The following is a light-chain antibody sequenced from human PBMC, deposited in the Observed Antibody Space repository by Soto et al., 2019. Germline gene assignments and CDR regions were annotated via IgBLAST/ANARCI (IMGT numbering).Light chain of an antibody. CDR1: SSDVGGYNY. CDR3: SSYTSSSTLV. CDR2: EVS. Sequence: QSALTQPASVSGSPGQSITISCTGTSSDVGGYNYVSWYQQHPGKAPKLMIYEVSNRPSGVSNRFSGSKSGNTASLTISGLHAEDDADDYCSSYTSSSTLVFGTGPKVTVL. J-gene: IGLJ1*01. V-gene: IGLV2-14*01.